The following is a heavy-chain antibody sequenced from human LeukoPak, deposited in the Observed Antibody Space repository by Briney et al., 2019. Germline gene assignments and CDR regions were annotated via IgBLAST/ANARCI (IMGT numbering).Heavy chain of an antibody. J-gene: IGHJ3*02. CDR1: GFNFREYW. Sequence: PGGSLRLSCAASGFNFREYWMTWVRLAPGKGLEWVANIKEHDYGTEINYVDCVKCRFTISRDNAENSLYLQMNSLTAEDTAVYYCAREWVIGPKSAFDIWGQGTMVTVSS. V-gene: IGHV3-7*01. D-gene: IGHD3-16*02. CDR3: AREWVIGPKSAFDI. CDR2: IKEHDYGTEI.